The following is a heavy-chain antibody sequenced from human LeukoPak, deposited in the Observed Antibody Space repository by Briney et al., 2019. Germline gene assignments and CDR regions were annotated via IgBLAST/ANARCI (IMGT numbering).Heavy chain of an antibody. V-gene: IGHV4-61*05. Sequence: PSETLSLTCTVSGASISSSRDYWGWIRQPPGKGLEWIGYIYYSGSTNYKPSLKSRVTISVDTSKNQFSLKLSSVTAADTAIFYCASGYFAHTFDFWGQGTLGTVSS. J-gene: IGHJ4*02. D-gene: IGHD2-2*03. CDR1: GASISSSRDY. CDR3: ASGYFAHTFDF. CDR2: IYYSGST.